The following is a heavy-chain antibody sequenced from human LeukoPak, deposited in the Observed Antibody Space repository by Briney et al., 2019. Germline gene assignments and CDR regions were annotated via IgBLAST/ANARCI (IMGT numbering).Heavy chain of an antibody. CDR2: ISRSGSTI. CDR3: ARGTLYDSSGYYYN. CDR1: GFTFSSYE. D-gene: IGHD3-22*01. Sequence: GGSLRLSCAASGFTFSSYEMNWVRQAPGKGLEWVSYISRSGSTIYYADSVKGRFTISRDNAKNSLYLQMNSLRAEDTAVYYCARGTLYDSSGYYYNWGQGTLVTVSS. V-gene: IGHV3-48*03. J-gene: IGHJ4*02.